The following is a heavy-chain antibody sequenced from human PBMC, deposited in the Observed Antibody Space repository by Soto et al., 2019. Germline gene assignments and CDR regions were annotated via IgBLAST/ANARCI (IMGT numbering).Heavy chain of an antibody. Sequence: PGGSLRLSCAASGFTFSSYGMHWVRQAPGKGLEWVAVIWYDGSNKYYADSVKGRFTISRDNSKNTLYLQMNSLRAEDTAVYYCARGSYNNWNYSPFSGYWGQGTLVTVSS. CDR3: ARGSYNNWNYSPFSGY. D-gene: IGHD1-7*01. V-gene: IGHV3-33*01. CDR2: IWYDGSNK. J-gene: IGHJ4*02. CDR1: GFTFSSYG.